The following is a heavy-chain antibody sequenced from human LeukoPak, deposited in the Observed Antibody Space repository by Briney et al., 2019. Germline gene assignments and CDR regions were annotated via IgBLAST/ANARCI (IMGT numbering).Heavy chain of an antibody. CDR3: ATDGPDYYGSGSYYNYYYYYGMDV. CDR1: GFTVSSNY. D-gene: IGHD3-10*01. V-gene: IGHV3-21*01. J-gene: IGHJ6*04. CDR2: ISSSSSYI. Sequence: GGSLRLSCAASGFTVSSNYMSWVRQAPGKGLEWVSSISSSSSYIYYADSVKGRFTISRDNAKNSLYLQMNSLRAEDTAVYYCATDGPDYYGSGSYYNYYYYYGMDVWGKGTTVTVSS.